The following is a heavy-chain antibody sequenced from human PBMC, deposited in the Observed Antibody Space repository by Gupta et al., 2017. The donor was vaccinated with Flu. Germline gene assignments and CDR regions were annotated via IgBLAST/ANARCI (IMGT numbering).Heavy chain of an antibody. CDR1: GAPISSSRHY. V-gene: IGHV4-39*01. CDR3: ARVLTRGRDAFDI. J-gene: IGHJ3*02. Sequence: QLQLQESGPGLVKPSETLSLSCRVSGAPISSSRHYWGWIRQSPGKGLEWVASIYHSGVTYFSPSLKNRLTLSGDTSKTEVSLKMRAVTAADTAVYYCARVLTRGRDAFDIWGQGTLVTVSS. CDR2: IYHSGVT. D-gene: IGHD3-3*01.